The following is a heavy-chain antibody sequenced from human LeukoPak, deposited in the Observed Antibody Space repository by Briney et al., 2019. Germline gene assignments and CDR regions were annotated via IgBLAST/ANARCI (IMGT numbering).Heavy chain of an antibody. V-gene: IGHV1-24*01. D-gene: IGHD2-2*01. Sequence: ASVKVSCKVSGYTLTELSMHWVRQAPGIGLEWMGGFDPEDGETIYAQKFQGRVTMTEDTSTDTAYMELSSLRSEDTAVYYCATLGDCSSTSCYYWGQGTLVTVSS. CDR3: ATLGDCSSTSCYY. J-gene: IGHJ4*02. CDR2: FDPEDGET. CDR1: GYTLTELS.